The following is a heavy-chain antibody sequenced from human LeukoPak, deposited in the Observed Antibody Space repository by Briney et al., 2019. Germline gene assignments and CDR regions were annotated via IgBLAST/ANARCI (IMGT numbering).Heavy chain of an antibody. J-gene: IGHJ5*02. CDR2: ISAYNGNT. CDR1: GYTFTSYG. V-gene: IGHV1-18*01. CDR3: ASDEARYSSGYYPNWFDP. Sequence: WASVKISCKASGYTFTSYGMSWVRQDPGQGLEWMGWISAYNGNTHYAQKLQGRVTMTTDTSTSTAYMELRSLRSDDTAVYYCASDEARYSSGYYPNWFDPWGQGTLVTVSS. D-gene: IGHD3-22*01.